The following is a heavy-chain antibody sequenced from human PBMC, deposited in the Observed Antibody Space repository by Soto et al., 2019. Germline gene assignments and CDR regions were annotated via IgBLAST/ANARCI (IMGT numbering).Heavy chain of an antibody. V-gene: IGHV4-31*03. CDR2: IYYSGST. CDR3: ARTGYSSGWYAVDNAFDI. J-gene: IGHJ3*02. CDR1: GGSISSGGYY. Sequence: QVQLQESGPGLVKPSQTLSLTCTVSGGSISSGGYYWSWIRQHPGKGLEWIGYIYYSGSTYYNPSLKSRVTISVDTSKNQFSLKLSSVTAADTAVYYCARTGYSSGWYAVDNAFDIWGQGTMVTVSS. D-gene: IGHD6-19*01.